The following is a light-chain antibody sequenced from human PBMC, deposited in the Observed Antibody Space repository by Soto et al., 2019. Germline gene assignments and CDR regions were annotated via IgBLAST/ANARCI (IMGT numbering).Light chain of an antibody. J-gene: IGKJ1*01. CDR2: RAS. V-gene: IGKV3-15*01. CDR3: QQSSDWPRT. CDR1: QSVSNR. Sequence: IVMTQSPATLSVSPGERATLSCRASQSVSNRLAWYQQRPGQAPRPLIYRASARATGIPARFSGSGSGTEFPLTISSLQSEDFAIYYCQQSSDWPRTFGQGTKVEIK.